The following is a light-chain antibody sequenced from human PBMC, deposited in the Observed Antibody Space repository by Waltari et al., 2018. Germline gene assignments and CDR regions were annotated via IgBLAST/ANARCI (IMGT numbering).Light chain of an antibody. V-gene: IGLV1-47*01. CDR3: AVWDDNLYGVV. CDR1: SSNLGSNS. CDR2: RNF. J-gene: IGLJ2*01. Sequence: QSVLTQPPSASGAPGQRVNSSCSGSSSNLGSNSVSWYQQFPGTAPRLLIYRNFQGPSGVPERFSGSKSGTSASLAISGLRSEDEADYYCAVWDDNLYGVVFGGGTKLTVL.